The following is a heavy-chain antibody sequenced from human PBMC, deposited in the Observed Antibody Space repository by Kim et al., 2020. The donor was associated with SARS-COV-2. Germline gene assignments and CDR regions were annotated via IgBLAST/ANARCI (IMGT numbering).Heavy chain of an antibody. V-gene: IGHV3-9*01. Sequence: GGSLRLSCAASGFTFDDYAMHWVRQAPGKGLEWVSGISWNSGSIGYADSVKGRFTISRDNAKNSLYLQMNSLRAEDTALYYCAKTVALFWYFDLWGRDNLVTVSS. CDR1: GFTFDDYA. CDR3: AKTVALFWYFDL. CDR2: ISWNSGSI. J-gene: IGHJ2*01.